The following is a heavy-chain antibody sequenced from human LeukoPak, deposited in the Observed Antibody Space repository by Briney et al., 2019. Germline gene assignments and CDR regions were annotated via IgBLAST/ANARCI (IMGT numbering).Heavy chain of an antibody. Sequence: GGSLRLSCTASGFTVSSNSMSWVRQAPGKGLEWVSFIYTTGRTHNSDSVKGRFTISRDSSKNTLYLQMYSLRAEDTAVYYCARRAGDYSHPYDYWGQGTLVTVSS. V-gene: IGHV3-53*01. CDR3: ARRAGDYSHPYDY. CDR2: IYTTGRT. J-gene: IGHJ4*02. CDR1: GFTVSSNS. D-gene: IGHD3-22*01.